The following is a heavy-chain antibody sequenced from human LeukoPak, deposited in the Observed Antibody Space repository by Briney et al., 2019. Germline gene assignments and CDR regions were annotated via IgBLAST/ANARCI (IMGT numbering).Heavy chain of an antibody. V-gene: IGHV6-1*01. Sequence: SQTLSLTCAISGDSVSTNSATWTWLRQSPSRGLEWLGRTYYRSKWYNDYAVSMKSRITINPDTSKNQFSLQLNSVTPEDTAVYYCARDGYSSGWYNHYYYYGMDVWGQGTTVTVSS. CDR3: ARDGYSSGWYNHYYYYGMDV. J-gene: IGHJ6*02. CDR1: GDSVSTNSAT. D-gene: IGHD6-19*01. CDR2: TYYRSKWYN.